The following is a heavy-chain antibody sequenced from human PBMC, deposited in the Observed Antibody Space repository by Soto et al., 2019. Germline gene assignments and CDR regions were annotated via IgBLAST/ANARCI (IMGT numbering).Heavy chain of an antibody. J-gene: IGHJ5*02. CDR2: IIPIFGTA. CDR1: GGTFSSYA. CDR3: ARVPSSIAARNKWFDP. V-gene: IGHV1-69*13. Sequence: GASVKVSCKASGGTFSSYAISWVRQAPGQGLEWMGGIIPIFGTANYAQKFQGRVTITADESTSTAYMELSSLRSEDTAVYYCARVPSSIAARNKWFDPWGQGTLVTVSS. D-gene: IGHD6-6*01.